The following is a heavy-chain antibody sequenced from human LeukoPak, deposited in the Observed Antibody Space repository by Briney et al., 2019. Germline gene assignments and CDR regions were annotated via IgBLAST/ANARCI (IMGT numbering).Heavy chain of an antibody. CDR1: GFTFSSYW. CDR3: ARDPTPPLRYFDWLSSLDAFDI. Sequence: GGSLRLSCAASGFTFSSYWMSWVRQAPGKGLEWVANIKQDGSEKYYVDSVKGRFTISRDNAKNSLYLQMNSLRAEDTAVYYCARDPTPPLRYFDWLSSLDAFDIWGQGTMVTVSS. D-gene: IGHD3-9*01. CDR2: IKQDGSEK. V-gene: IGHV3-7*01. J-gene: IGHJ3*02.